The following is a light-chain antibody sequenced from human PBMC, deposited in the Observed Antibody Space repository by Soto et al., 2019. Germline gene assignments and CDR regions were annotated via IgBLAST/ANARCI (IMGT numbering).Light chain of an antibody. J-gene: IGLJ2*01. CDR2: EVS. Sequence: QSALTQPPSPYGSPVPSVTISCTGTSSDVGGYNYVSWYQQHPGKAPKLMIYEVSKRPSGVPDRFSGSNSGNTASLTVSGLQAEDEADYYCSSYAGSNNFVVFGGGTKLTVL. V-gene: IGLV2-8*01. CDR1: SSDVGGYNY. CDR3: SSYAGSNNFVV.